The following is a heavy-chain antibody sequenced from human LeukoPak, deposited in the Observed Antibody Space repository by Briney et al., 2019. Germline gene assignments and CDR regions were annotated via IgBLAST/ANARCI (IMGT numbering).Heavy chain of an antibody. Sequence: PSETLSLTCTVSGGSISSGGYYWRWIRQHPGKGLEWIGYIYYSGSTYYNPSLKSRVTISVDTSKNQFSLKLSSVTAADTAVYYCARDPTPSDYGDYGFDYWGQGTLVTGSS. J-gene: IGHJ4*02. CDR2: IYYSGST. V-gene: IGHV4-31*03. D-gene: IGHD4-17*01. CDR3: ARDPTPSDYGDYGFDY. CDR1: GGSISSGGYY.